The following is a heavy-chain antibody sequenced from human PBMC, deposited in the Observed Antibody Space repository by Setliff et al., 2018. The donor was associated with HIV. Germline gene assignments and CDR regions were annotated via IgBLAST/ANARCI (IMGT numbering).Heavy chain of an antibody. CDR2: IYYSGIT. D-gene: IGHD3-3*01. J-gene: IGHJ4*02. Sequence: SETLSLTCTVSGDSISGYYWSWIRQPPGKGLEWIGYIYYSGITKYSPSLKRRVIMSVDTSKNRFSLRLSSVSAADTAVYYCARTSYNFWGGPDSWGQGALVTVSS. V-gene: IGHV4-59*08. CDR3: ARTSYNFWGGPDS. CDR1: GDSISGYY.